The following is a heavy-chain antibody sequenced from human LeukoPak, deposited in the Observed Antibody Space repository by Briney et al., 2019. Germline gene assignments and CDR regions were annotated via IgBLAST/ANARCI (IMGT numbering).Heavy chain of an antibody. Sequence: PSETQSLTCTVSGGSISGYYWSWIRQPPGKGLEWIGYIYYSGSTNYNPSLKSRVTISVDTSKNQFSLKLSSVTAADTAVYYCARHDGTRSSIVLVPAAMAPSDFYDAFDIWGQGTMVTLSS. D-gene: IGHD2-2*01. CDR3: ARHDGTRSSIVLVPAAMAPSDFYDAFDI. V-gene: IGHV4-59*08. J-gene: IGHJ3*02. CDR1: GGSISGYY. CDR2: IYYSGST.